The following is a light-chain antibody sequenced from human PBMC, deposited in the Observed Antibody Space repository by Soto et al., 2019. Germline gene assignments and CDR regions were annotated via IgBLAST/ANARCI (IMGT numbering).Light chain of an antibody. V-gene: IGKV2-28*01. CDR1: QSLLFSNGYNY. CDR3: MQALHSPWT. Sequence: DIVMTQSPLSLPVTPGEPASISCRSSQSLLFSNGYNYLDWYLQKPGQSPQLLIYLGSNRASGVPDRFSGSGSGTDFTLKISRVEAEDVGVYYCMQALHSPWTFGQGTKVDIK. J-gene: IGKJ1*01. CDR2: LGS.